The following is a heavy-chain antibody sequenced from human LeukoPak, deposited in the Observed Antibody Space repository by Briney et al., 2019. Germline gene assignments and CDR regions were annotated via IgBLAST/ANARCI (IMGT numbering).Heavy chain of an antibody. Sequence: GGSLRLSCAASGFTFSSYEFHWVRQAPGKGLEWVSYINSSGRTILYADSVKGRFTLSRDNAKNSLYLQMNSLRAEDTAVYYCAKDLRGYSGYDSGYWGQGTLVTVSS. CDR2: INSSGRTI. D-gene: IGHD5-12*01. CDR3: AKDLRGYSGYDSGY. CDR1: GFTFSSYE. V-gene: IGHV3-48*03. J-gene: IGHJ4*02.